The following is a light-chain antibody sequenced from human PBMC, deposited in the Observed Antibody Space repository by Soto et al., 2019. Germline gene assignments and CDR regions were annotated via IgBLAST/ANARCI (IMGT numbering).Light chain of an antibody. CDR1: QSVSNS. CDR3: QQRSNWPLLT. CDR2: DAS. J-gene: IGKJ4*01. V-gene: IGKV3-11*01. Sequence: EIVLTQSPATLSLSPGERATLSCRASQSVSNSLAWYQQKPGQAPRLLIYDASNRATGIPARFSGSGSGTDFTLTISSLEPEDFAVYYCQQRSNWPLLTFGGGTKVKIK.